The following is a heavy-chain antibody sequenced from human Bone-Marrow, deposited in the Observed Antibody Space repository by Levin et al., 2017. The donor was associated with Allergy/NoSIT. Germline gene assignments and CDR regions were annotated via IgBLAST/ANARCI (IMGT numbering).Heavy chain of an antibody. CDR2: IYHSGST. V-gene: IGHV4-4*02. CDR1: GGSISSSNW. CDR3: ARGSYVYTYYDFWSGYFAYMDV. J-gene: IGHJ6*03. Sequence: SETLSLTCAVSGGSISSSNWWSWVRQPPGKGLAWIGEIYHSGSTNYNPSLKSRVTISVDKSKNQFSLKLSSVTAADTAVYYCARGSYVYTYYDFWSGYFAYMDVWGKGTTVTVSS. D-gene: IGHD3-3*01.